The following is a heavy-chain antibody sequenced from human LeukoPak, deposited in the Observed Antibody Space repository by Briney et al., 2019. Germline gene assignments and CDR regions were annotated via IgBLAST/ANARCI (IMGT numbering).Heavy chain of an antibody. V-gene: IGHV4-30-2*01. Sequence: SETLSLTCTVSGGSISSSSYYWGWIRQPPGKGLEWIGYIYHSGSTYYNPSLKSRVTISVDRSKNQFSLKLSSVTAADTAVYYCARVHDYGDYDDYFDYWGQGTLVTVSS. J-gene: IGHJ4*02. D-gene: IGHD4-17*01. CDR2: IYHSGST. CDR1: GGSISSSSYY. CDR3: ARVHDYGDYDDYFDY.